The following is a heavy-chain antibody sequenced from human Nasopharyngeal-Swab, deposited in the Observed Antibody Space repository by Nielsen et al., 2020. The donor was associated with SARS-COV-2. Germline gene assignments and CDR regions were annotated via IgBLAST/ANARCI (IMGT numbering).Heavy chain of an antibody. J-gene: IGHJ4*02. Sequence: GESLKISCAASGFIFSGSAMHWVRQASGKGLECVGRIGDKDPNYATTYGAAVKGRFTISRDDSKNTAFLQMDSLKTEDTALYYCTTDYYFDYWGQGTLVTVSS. V-gene: IGHV3-73*01. CDR1: GFIFSGSA. CDR2: IGDKDPNYAT. CDR3: TTDYYFDY.